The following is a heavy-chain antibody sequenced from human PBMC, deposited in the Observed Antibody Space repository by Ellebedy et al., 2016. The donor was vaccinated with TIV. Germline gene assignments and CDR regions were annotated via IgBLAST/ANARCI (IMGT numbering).Heavy chain of an antibody. CDR3: AGGTHYYYGWDV. J-gene: IGHJ6*02. CDR2: MHYTGST. CDR1: DGSVSNRGYY. V-gene: IGHV4-61*03. Sequence: SETLSLXXSVSDGSVSNRGYYWAWLRQPPGKGLEWIGHMHYTGSTDYNPSLKSRVTISVDTSKNHFSLIVASVTAADTAVYFCAGGTHYYYGWDVWGPGTTVIVS.